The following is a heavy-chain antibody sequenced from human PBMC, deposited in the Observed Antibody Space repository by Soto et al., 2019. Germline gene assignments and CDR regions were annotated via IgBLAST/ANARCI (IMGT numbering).Heavy chain of an antibody. Sequence: ASVKVSCKASGGTFSSYAISGVRQAPGQGLEWMGGISAYNGNTNYAQKLQGRVTMTADTSTSTAYMELRSLRSDDTAVYYCARGSMVRGVKGNNPFYYGMDVWGQGTTVTVSS. D-gene: IGHD3-10*01. CDR1: GGTFSSYA. V-gene: IGHV1-18*01. CDR2: ISAYNGNT. J-gene: IGHJ6*02. CDR3: ARGSMVRGVKGNNPFYYGMDV.